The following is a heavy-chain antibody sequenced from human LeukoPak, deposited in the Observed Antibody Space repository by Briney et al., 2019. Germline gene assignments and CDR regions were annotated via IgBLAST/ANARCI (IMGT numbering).Heavy chain of an antibody. CDR2: ISSSSSYI. J-gene: IGHJ3*02. CDR3: ARGRASIVVVPAAIREVAFAI. CDR1: GFTFSSYS. D-gene: IGHD2-2*01. V-gene: IGHV3-21*01. Sequence: GGSLKLSCAASGFTFSSYSVNWVRQAPGKGLEGVSSISSSSSYIYYADSVKGRFTISRDNAKNSLYLQMNSLRAEGTAVYYCARGRASIVVVPAAIREVAFAIWGQGTMVTVSS.